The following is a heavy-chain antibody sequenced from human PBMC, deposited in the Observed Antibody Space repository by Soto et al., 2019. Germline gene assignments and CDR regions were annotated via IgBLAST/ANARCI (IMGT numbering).Heavy chain of an antibody. CDR1: GYSFTSYW. J-gene: IGHJ6*02. D-gene: IGHD3-22*01. CDR3: ARQTPYYYDSSRYYYVLPTYYYYYGMDV. Sequence: PGESVKISCXGSGYSFTSYWIGWVRQMPGKGLGWMGIIYPGDSDTRYSPSFQGQVTISADKSISTAYLQWSSLKASDTAMYYCARQTPYYYDSSRYYYVLPTYYYYYGMDVWGQGTTVTVSS. CDR2: IYPGDSDT. V-gene: IGHV5-51*01.